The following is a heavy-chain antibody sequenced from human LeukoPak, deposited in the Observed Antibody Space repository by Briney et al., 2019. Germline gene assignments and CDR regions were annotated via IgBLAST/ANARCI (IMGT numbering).Heavy chain of an antibody. V-gene: IGHV4-28*03. CDR1: GYSISSSNW. CDR3: ARDKIVGATYFDY. D-gene: IGHD1-26*01. J-gene: IGHJ4*02. Sequence: SETLSLTCAVSGYSISSSNWWGWIRQPPGKGLEWIGYIYYSGSTYYNPSLKSRVTMSVDTSKNQFSLKLSSVTAVDTAVYYCARDKIVGATYFDYWGQGTLVTVSS. CDR2: IYYSGST.